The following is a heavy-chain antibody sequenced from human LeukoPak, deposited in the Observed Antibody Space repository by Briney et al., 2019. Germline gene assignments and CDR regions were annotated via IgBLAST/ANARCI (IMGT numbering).Heavy chain of an antibody. CDR1: GFTFSSYA. Sequence: GGSLRLSCAASGFTFSSYAMHWVRQAPGKGLEWVAVISYDGSNKYYADSVKGRFTISRDNSKNTLYLQMNSLRAEDTAVYYCARVGDYGDYLSFDYWGQGTLVTVSS. CDR3: ARVGDYGDYLSFDY. D-gene: IGHD4-17*01. J-gene: IGHJ4*02. V-gene: IGHV3-30-3*01. CDR2: ISYDGSNK.